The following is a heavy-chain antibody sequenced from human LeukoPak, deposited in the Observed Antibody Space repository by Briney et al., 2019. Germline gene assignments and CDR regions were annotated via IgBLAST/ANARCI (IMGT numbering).Heavy chain of an antibody. D-gene: IGHD5-24*01. CDR2: IYPGDSDT. J-gene: IGHJ4*02. Sequence: GETLKISCKGSGYSFPSSWIGWVRQMPGKGLEWMGIIYPGDSDTRYSPSFQGQVTISADKSISTAYLQWSSLKASDTAMYYCAREMATTNFDYWGRGTLVAVSS. CDR1: GYSFPSSW. CDR3: AREMATTNFDY. V-gene: IGHV5-51*01.